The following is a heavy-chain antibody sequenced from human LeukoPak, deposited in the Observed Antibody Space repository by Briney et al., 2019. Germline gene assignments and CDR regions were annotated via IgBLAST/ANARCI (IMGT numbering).Heavy chain of an antibody. J-gene: IGHJ4*02. CDR1: GFIFKNYA. V-gene: IGHV3-30*04. D-gene: IGHD4-23*01. Sequence: GGSLRLSCAASGFIFKNYAMHWVRQAPGKGLEWVTVMSYDGSDKYYADSVKGRFSISRDNSKNMLYLQMNSLRTEDTAVYYCARGRPHGNDYWGQGTLVTVSS. CDR2: MSYDGSDK. CDR3: ARGRPHGNDY.